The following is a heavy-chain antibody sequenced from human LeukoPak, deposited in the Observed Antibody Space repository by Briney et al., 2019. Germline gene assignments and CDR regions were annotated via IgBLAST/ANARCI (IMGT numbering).Heavy chain of an antibody. CDR2: IYYGGST. Sequence: SETLSLTCTVSGGSISSYYWSWIRQPPGKGLEWIGYIYYGGSTDYNPSLKSRVTISKDTSKTQFSLRLSSVTAADTAVYYCASARLDSSGRFDYWGQGTLVTVSS. J-gene: IGHJ4*02. CDR3: ASARLDSSGRFDY. CDR1: GGSISSYY. V-gene: IGHV4-59*01. D-gene: IGHD3-22*01.